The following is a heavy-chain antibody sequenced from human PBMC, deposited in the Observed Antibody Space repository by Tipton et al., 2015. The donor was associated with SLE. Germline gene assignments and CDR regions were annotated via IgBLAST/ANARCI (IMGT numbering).Heavy chain of an antibody. J-gene: IGHJ4*02. Sequence: SLRLSCRNSGFTFGDYAMTWFRQAPGKGLEWVGFIRSKTNGGTPEYAASEKGRFTMSRDDPKSIAYLQMNSLKIEGTAVYFCTREGPVTNIAVISVDYWGQGSLVTAAS. V-gene: IGHV3-49*03. CDR1: GFTFGDYA. D-gene: IGHD3-22*01. CDR3: TREGPVTNIAVISVDY. CDR2: IRSKTNGGTP.